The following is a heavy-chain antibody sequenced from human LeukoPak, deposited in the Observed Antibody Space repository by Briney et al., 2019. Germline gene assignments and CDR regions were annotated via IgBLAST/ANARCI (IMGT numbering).Heavy chain of an antibody. J-gene: IGHJ4*02. V-gene: IGHV3-48*03. Sequence: GGSLRLSCAASGFPFSSFEMNWVRQAPGKGLEWVSYISGSSHYTNYADSVKGRFTISRDNSKKSLYLQMSSLRAEDTAVFYCARTYCSGGSCCLDYWGQGTLVTVSS. D-gene: IGHD2-15*01. CDR1: GFPFSSFE. CDR3: ARTYCSGGSCCLDY. CDR2: ISGSSHYT.